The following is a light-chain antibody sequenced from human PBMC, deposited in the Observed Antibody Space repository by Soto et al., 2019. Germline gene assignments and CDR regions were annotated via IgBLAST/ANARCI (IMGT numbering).Light chain of an antibody. CDR2: AAS. Sequence: DIQMTQSPSSVSASVGDRVTITCRASQGISTNLAWYQQKPGIAPKLLIYAASSLQSGVPPRFSGSGSGTDFTLTISSLQPEDFAIYYCLQANRVPLSFGQGTRLEIK. CDR3: LQANRVPLS. CDR1: QGISTN. J-gene: IGKJ5*01. V-gene: IGKV1-12*01.